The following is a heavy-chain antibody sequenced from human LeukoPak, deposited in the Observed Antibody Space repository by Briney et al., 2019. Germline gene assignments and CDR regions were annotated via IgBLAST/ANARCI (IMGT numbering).Heavy chain of an antibody. V-gene: IGHV4-4*07. CDR2: VYTSGDT. D-gene: IGHD6-13*01. Sequence: SETLSLTCSVSGGSISSYYWSWIRQPAGKRLEWIGRVYTSGDTDYNPSLGSRVTVSLDTSKNQFSLKLSSVTAADTAVYYCARGIAAAPNLGCFDYWGQGTLVTVSS. CDR1: GGSISSYY. J-gene: IGHJ4*02. CDR3: ARGIAAAPNLGCFDY.